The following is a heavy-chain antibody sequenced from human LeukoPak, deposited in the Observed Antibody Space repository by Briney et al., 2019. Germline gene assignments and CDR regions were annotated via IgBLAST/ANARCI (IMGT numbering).Heavy chain of an antibody. CDR2: IYTSGST. Sequence: SETLSLTCTVSGGSISSGSYYWSWIRQPAGKGLEWIGRIYTSGSTNYNPSLKSRVTISVDTSKNQFSLKLTSVTAADTAVYYCARQKWEQQGRDYFNGLDVWGPGTTVIVSS. CDR1: GGSISSGSYY. V-gene: IGHV4-61*02. J-gene: IGHJ6*02. CDR3: ARQKWEQQGRDYFNGLDV. D-gene: IGHD1/OR15-1a*01.